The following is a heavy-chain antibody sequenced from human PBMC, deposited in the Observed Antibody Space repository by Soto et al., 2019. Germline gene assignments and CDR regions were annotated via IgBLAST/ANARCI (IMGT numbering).Heavy chain of an antibody. J-gene: IGHJ6*02. Sequence: QLQLQESGSGLVKPSQTLSLTCAVSGGSISSGGYSWSWIRQPPGKGLEWIGYIYHSGSTYYNPSLKSRVTISVDGSKNQFSLKLSSVTAADTAVYYCASRLRYCSGGSCYPYYYGMDVWGQGTTVTVSS. CDR2: IYHSGST. D-gene: IGHD2-15*01. CDR1: GGSISSGGYS. CDR3: ASRLRYCSGGSCYPYYYGMDV. V-gene: IGHV4-30-2*01.